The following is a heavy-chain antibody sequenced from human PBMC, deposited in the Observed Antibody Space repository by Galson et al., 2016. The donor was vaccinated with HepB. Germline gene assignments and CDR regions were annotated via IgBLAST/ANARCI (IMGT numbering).Heavy chain of an antibody. CDR2: IIPIFGTA. J-gene: IGHJ6*02. CDR3: AREAYGFGYYYGMDV. D-gene: IGHD5-24*01. CDR1: GGPFSSNA. Sequence: SVKVSCKASGGPFSSNAISWVRQAPGQGLERMGGIIPIFGTAHYAQKFQDRVTITADESTSTAYMELRSLNSDDTAVYYCAREAYGFGYYYGMDVWGHGTQVIVSS. V-gene: IGHV1-69*13.